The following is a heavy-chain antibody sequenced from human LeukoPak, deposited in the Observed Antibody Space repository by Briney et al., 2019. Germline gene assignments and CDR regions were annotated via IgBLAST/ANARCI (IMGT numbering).Heavy chain of an antibody. CDR1: GSTFSSYS. D-gene: IGHD6-13*01. J-gene: IGHJ4*02. Sequence: PGGSLRLSCAASGSTFSSYSMNWVRQAPGKGLEWDSSISSSSSYIYYADSVKGRFTISRDNAKNSLYLQMNSLRAEDTAVYYCARAGAYSSSHLIVYWGQGTLVTVSS. CDR2: ISSSSSYI. V-gene: IGHV3-21*01. CDR3: ARAGAYSSSHLIVY.